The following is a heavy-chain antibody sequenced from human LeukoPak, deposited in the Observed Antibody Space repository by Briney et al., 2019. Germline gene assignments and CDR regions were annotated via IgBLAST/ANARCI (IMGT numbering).Heavy chain of an antibody. CDR1: GDSISSGDFH. Sequence: PSQTLSLTCTVSGDSISSGDFHWSWIRQPPGKGLTCIGYIYYSGSTYYNPSLKSRVTISVDTSKRQLSLKLSSVTAADTAVYYCARGTVTTFGNYGMDVWGQGTTVTVSS. D-gene: IGHD4-17*01. V-gene: IGHV4-30-4*01. J-gene: IGHJ6*02. CDR3: ARGTVTTFGNYGMDV. CDR2: IYYSGST.